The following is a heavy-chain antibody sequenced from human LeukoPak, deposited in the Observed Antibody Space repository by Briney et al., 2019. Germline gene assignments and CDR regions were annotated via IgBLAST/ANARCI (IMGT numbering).Heavy chain of an antibody. J-gene: IGHJ3*02. CDR2: FDPEDGET. Sequence: ASVKVSCKVSGYTLTELSMLWVRQAPGKGLEWMGGFDPEDGETIYAQKFQGRVTMTEDTSTDTAYMELSSLRFKDTAVYYCATGGSYYAFDIWGQGTMVTVSS. D-gene: IGHD1-26*01. CDR3: ATGGSYYAFDI. CDR1: GYTLTELS. V-gene: IGHV1-24*01.